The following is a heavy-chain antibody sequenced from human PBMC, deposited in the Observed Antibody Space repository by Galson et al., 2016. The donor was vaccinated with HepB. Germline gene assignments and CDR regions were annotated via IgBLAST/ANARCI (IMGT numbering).Heavy chain of an antibody. CDR1: GFTFSDYH. Sequence: SLRLSCAASGFTFSDYHMSWIRQAPGKGLEWISYISSNSVTGTTIYYRDSVKGRFTVSRDNAKNSLYLKMNSLRAEDTAVYFCARGMYGSGSYCVFDLWGQGTRVTVSS. CDR2: ISSNSVTGTTI. D-gene: IGHD3-10*01. CDR3: ARGMYGSGSYCVFDL. V-gene: IGHV3-11*01. J-gene: IGHJ4*02.